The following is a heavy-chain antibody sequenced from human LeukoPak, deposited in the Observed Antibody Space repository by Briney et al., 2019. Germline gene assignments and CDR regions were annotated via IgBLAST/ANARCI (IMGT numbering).Heavy chain of an antibody. Sequence: PSETLSLTCTVSGGSISSYYWSWIRQPPGKGLEWIGYIYYSGTTNYNPSLKSRVTMSVDTSKNQFSLKLSSVTAADTAVYYCARRRGYDFWSGYYTFWFDPWGQGTLVTVSS. V-gene: IGHV4-59*08. CDR3: ARRRGYDFWSGYYTFWFDP. CDR2: IYYSGTT. D-gene: IGHD3-3*01. J-gene: IGHJ5*02. CDR1: GGSISSYY.